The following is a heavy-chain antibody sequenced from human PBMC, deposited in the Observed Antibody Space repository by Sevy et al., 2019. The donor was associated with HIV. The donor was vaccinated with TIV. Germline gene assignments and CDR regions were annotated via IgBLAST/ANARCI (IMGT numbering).Heavy chain of an antibody. J-gene: IGHJ6*03. CDR2: ISGSGTRT. CDR1: GFSFDSYG. CDR3: AKGGGGHYDPDEIGYYFYYYNMDV. D-gene: IGHD3-22*01. V-gene: IGHV3-23*01. Sequence: GSLRLSCAVSGFSFDSYGMTWVRQAPGKGLEWVSGISGSGTRTYYADSVKGRFIISRDNSKNTLYLQMNSLRSEDKGIYYCAKGGGGHYDPDEIGYYFYYYNMDVWGKGTTVTVSS.